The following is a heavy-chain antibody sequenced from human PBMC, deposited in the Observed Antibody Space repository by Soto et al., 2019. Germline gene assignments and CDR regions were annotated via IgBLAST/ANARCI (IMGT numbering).Heavy chain of an antibody. Sequence: GGSLRLSCAASGFTFSTYSMNWVRQAPGKGLEWVSSSSSSSGYIYYADSVKGRFTISRDDAKNSLSLQMNSLRAEDTAVYYCARVRSYSYGQGYGMDVWGQGTTVTVSS. CDR3: ARVRSYSYGQGYGMDV. J-gene: IGHJ6*02. CDR2: SSSSSGYI. D-gene: IGHD5-18*01. CDR1: GFTFSTYS. V-gene: IGHV3-21*01.